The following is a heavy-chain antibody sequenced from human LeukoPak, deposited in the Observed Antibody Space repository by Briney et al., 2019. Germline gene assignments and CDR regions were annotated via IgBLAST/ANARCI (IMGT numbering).Heavy chain of an antibody. Sequence: GGSLRLSCAASGFTFSSYAMSWVRQAPGKGLELVSAISGSGGSTYYADSVKGRFTISRDNSKNTLYLQMNSLRAEDTAVYYCAKNIVVVPAASFDYWGQGTLVTVSS. J-gene: IGHJ4*02. CDR1: GFTFSSYA. CDR2: ISGSGGST. V-gene: IGHV3-23*01. CDR3: AKNIVVVPAASFDY. D-gene: IGHD2-2*01.